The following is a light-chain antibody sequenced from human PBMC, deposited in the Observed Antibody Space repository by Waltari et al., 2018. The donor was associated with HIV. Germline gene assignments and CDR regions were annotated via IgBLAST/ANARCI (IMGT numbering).Light chain of an antibody. V-gene: IGLV1-44*01. CDR1: TSNIGSIS. CDR3: ATWDDTLDGPV. J-gene: IGLJ3*02. Sequence: QSVLTQSPSASGTPGQRVTISCSGGTSNIGSISVSWYQQVTGTAPQLFIFINSLRPSGVPDRFSGSKSGTSASLAISGLQSEDEADYYCATWDDTLDGPVFGGGTRLTVL. CDR2: INS.